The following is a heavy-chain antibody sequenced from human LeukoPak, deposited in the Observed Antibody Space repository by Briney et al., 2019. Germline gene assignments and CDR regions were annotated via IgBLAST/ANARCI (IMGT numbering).Heavy chain of an antibody. V-gene: IGHV4-61*02. Sequence: SQTLSLTCTVSGGSISSGSYYWRWIRQPAGKGLEWIGRIYTSGSTNYNPSLKSRVTISVDTSKTQFSLKLSSVTAADTAVYYCASLYNWNYDYWGQGTLVTVSS. CDR2: IYTSGST. CDR3: ASLYNWNYDY. J-gene: IGHJ4*02. D-gene: IGHD1-7*01. CDR1: GGSISSGSYY.